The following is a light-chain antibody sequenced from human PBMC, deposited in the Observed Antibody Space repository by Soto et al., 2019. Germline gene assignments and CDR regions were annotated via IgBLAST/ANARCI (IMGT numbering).Light chain of an antibody. V-gene: IGKV1-5*01. CDR1: QSSSSW. CDR2: DAS. CDR3: QQYNSYYCT. J-gene: IGKJ1*01. Sequence: DIQMTQSPSTLSASVGDRVTITCRASQSSSSWLAWYQQKPGKAPKLLIYDASSLESGVPSRFIGSGSGTEFTLTISSLQPDEFATYYFQQYNSYYCTFGEGTTVEIK.